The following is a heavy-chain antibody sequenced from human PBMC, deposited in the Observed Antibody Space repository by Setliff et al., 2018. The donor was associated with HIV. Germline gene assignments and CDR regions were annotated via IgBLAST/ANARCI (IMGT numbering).Heavy chain of an antibody. D-gene: IGHD3-22*01. J-gene: IGHJ4*02. Sequence: SETLSLTCSVSGGPISSYYWSWIRQPPGKGLEWIGYIYYSGRTNYNPSLKSRVTISVDTARNQFSLKLSSVTAADTAVYYCARGALSLTMTKLLSFFDSWGQGTQVTVSS. CDR1: GGPISSYY. V-gene: IGHV4-59*12. CDR2: IYYSGRT. CDR3: ARGALSLTMTKLLSFFDS.